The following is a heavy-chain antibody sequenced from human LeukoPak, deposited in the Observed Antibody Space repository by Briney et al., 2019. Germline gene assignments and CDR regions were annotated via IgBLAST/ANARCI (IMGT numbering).Heavy chain of an antibody. Sequence: GGSLRLSCAASGFTFSSYSMNWVRQAPGKGLEWVSVIYSGGSTYYADSVKGRFTISRDNSKNTLYLQMNGLRAEDTAVYYCAREGVSGLDYWGQGTLVTVSS. V-gene: IGHV3-66*02. CDR2: IYSGGST. D-gene: IGHD6-19*01. CDR1: GFTFSSYS. CDR3: AREGVSGLDY. J-gene: IGHJ4*02.